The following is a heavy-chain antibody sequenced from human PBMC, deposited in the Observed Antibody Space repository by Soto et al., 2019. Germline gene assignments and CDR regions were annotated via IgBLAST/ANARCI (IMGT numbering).Heavy chain of an antibody. CDR2: FSGGRDTT. Sequence: VQLLESAGGLVQPGGSLRLSCVASGFTFSSYAMSWVRQAPGQRLEWVATFSGGRDTTWHADSVKGLFTVSRDSSKNTPSVQMTSLRPDDTALYYCAKATSATCTGSICSSFDYWGQGTLVTVSS. CDR1: GFTFSSYA. CDR3: AKATSATCTGSICSSFDY. D-gene: IGHD2-8*02. J-gene: IGHJ4*02. V-gene: IGHV3-23*01.